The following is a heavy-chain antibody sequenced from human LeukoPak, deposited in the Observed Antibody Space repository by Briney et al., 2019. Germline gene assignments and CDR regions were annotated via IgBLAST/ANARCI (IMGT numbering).Heavy chain of an antibody. V-gene: IGHV1-69*01. CDR2: IIPIFGTA. J-gene: IGHJ4*02. D-gene: IGHD2-2*02. Sequence: GSSVKVSCKASGGTFSSYAISWVRQAPGQGLEWMGGIIPIFGTANYAQKFQGRVTITADESTSTAYMELSSLRSEDTAVYYCARARSYCSSTSCYTAGNYWGQGTLVTVSS. CDR3: ARARSYCSSTSCYTAGNY. CDR1: GGTFSSYA.